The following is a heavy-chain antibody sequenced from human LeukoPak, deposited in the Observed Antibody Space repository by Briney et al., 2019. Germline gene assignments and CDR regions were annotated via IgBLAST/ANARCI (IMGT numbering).Heavy chain of an antibody. D-gene: IGHD6-19*01. CDR2: IY. V-gene: IGHV4-59*01. Sequence: APECRSLACILSAGSPAAYYSSWIRQPPREGLGWVGSIYNYNPSLKSRVTISVDTSKNQFSLKLSSVTAADTAIYYCAGNSSGWYDYSYQYKDVWGKGTTVTVSS. J-gene: IGHJ6*03. CDR1: AGSPAAYY. CDR3: AGNSSGWYDYSYQYKDV.